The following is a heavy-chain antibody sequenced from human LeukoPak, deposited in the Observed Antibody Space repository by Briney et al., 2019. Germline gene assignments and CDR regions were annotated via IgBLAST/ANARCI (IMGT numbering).Heavy chain of an antibody. V-gene: IGHV3-30*02. J-gene: IGHJ4*02. CDR1: GFTFINYV. Sequence: GGSLRLSCSASGFTFINYVMHWVRQAPGKGLEWVAFIRYDRSNQYYADSVKGRFTISRDNSKNTVYLQMNSLRAEDTAAYYCAKASGFYFDYWGQGTLVTVPS. CDR3: AKASGFYFDY. D-gene: IGHD3-10*01. CDR2: IRYDRSNQ.